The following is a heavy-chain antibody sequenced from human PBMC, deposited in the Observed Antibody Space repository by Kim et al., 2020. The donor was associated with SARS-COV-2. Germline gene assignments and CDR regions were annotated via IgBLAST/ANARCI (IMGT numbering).Heavy chain of an antibody. CDR3: ARDVSLLSGTPGFDF. CDR1: GFTFSLYG. J-gene: IGHJ4*02. CDR2: LSYVGNKQ. Sequence: GGSLRLSFTASGFTFSLYGIHWVRQAPGKGLEWVAVLSYVGNKQYYADSVKGRFTLSRDNSKNTFYLQMNNLSPDDTAVYFCARDVSLLSGTPGFDFWGQGTLVTVSS. V-gene: IGHV3-33*05. D-gene: IGHD2-15*01.